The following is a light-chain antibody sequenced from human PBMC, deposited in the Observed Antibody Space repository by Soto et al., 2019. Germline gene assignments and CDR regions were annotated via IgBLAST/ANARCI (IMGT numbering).Light chain of an antibody. Sequence: DIQMTQSPSSLSASVGDRVTITCRASQGIRDYLVWYQQRPGKVPSLLIYAASTLQSGVPSRFSGSGFGTDFTLTISSLQSEDVATCYCQKYGYAPYTIGPGTKVDLK. CDR1: QGIRDY. J-gene: IGKJ3*01. CDR3: QKYGYAPYT. V-gene: IGKV1-27*01. CDR2: AAS.